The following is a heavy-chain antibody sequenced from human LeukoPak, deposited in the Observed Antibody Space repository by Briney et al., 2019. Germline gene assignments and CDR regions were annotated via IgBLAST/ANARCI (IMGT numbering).Heavy chain of an antibody. Sequence: GGSLRLSCAASGFTFSSYSMNWVRQAPGKGLEWVSYISSSSSTIYYADSVKGRFTISRDNAKNSLYLQMNSLRAEDTAVYYCARDGLVDDFWSGYYTGDYYSYMDVWGKGTTVTVS. D-gene: IGHD3-3*01. CDR2: ISSSSSTI. J-gene: IGHJ6*03. V-gene: IGHV3-48*01. CDR1: GFTFSSYS. CDR3: ARDGLVDDFWSGYYTGDYYSYMDV.